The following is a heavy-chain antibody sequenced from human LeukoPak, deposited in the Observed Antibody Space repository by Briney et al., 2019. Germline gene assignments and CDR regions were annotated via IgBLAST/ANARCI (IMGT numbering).Heavy chain of an antibody. V-gene: IGHV4-59*02. CDR1: GDAVSNYG. D-gene: IGHD3-10*01. J-gene: IGHJ4*02. CDR2: VYASEINSD. CDR3: ARDNFGSLDF. Sequence: SETLSLTCSVAGDAVSNYGWSWVRQPPGKGLEWIGYVYASEINSDNQNPALKSRVTISVDTWRNQFSLRLNSVTAADTAIYYCARDNFGSLDFWGQGALVTVYS.